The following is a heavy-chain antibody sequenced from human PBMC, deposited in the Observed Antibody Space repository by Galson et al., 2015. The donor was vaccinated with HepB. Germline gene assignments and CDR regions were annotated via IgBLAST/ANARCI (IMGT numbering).Heavy chain of an antibody. J-gene: IGHJ4*02. Sequence: SLRLSCAASGFTFSSYGMHWVRQAPGKGLEWVAVMSYDGSNKYYADSVKGRFTISRDNSKNTLYLQMNSLRAEDTAVYYCAKDLNDYGDWSPFDYWGQGTLVTVSS. V-gene: IGHV3-30*18. CDR2: MSYDGSNK. D-gene: IGHD4-17*01. CDR1: GFTFSSYG. CDR3: AKDLNDYGDWSPFDY.